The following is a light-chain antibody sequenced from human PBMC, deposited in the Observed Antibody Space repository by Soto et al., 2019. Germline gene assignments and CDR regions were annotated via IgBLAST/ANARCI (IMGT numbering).Light chain of an antibody. CDR2: GAS. CDR3: QQYDNIILS. V-gene: IGKV1-33*01. Sequence: IRLTQSPTSLIASVGDRVTITCQASQYVGNYLNWYQQKPGEPPRLLISGASNLEPGVPARFSGSGSGADFTFSISDLQPEDVATYVCQQYDNIILSVGGGNKVEI. CDR1: QYVGNY. J-gene: IGKJ4*01.